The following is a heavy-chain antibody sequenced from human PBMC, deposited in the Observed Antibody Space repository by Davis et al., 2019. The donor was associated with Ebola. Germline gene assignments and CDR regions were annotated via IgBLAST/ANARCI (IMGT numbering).Heavy chain of an antibody. V-gene: IGHV1-8*01. CDR3: RRGRTTHSGGYSTYYYYYRMHI. Sequence: SVKVSCKASRYTFTSYDINWVRQAPGQGLEWMGWINPNSGNRDYAQQFQGSVTMTRNTSISTAYMELSSLRSEDTAVYYCRRGRTTHSGGYSTYYYYYRMHIWGQGTTVTVSS. J-gene: IGHJ6*01. CDR2: INPNSGNR. CDR1: RYTFTSYD. D-gene: IGHD1-26*01.